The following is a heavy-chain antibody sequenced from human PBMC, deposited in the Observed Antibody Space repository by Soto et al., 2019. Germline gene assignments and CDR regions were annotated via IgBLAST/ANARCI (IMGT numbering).Heavy chain of an antibody. V-gene: IGHV5-51*03. CDR2: IYPGDSDT. J-gene: IGHJ3*02. Sequence: PGESLKISCKGSGYSFTSYWIGWVRQMPGKGLEWMGTIYPGDSDTRYSPSFQGQVTISADKSISTAYLQWSSLKASDTAMYYCARAYYDSSGYPHAFDIWGQGTMVTVSS. CDR1: GYSFTSYW. CDR3: ARAYYDSSGYPHAFDI. D-gene: IGHD3-22*01.